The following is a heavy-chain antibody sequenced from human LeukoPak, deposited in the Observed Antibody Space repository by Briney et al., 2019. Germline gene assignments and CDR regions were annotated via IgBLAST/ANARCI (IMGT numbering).Heavy chain of an antibody. J-gene: IGHJ6*02. CDR1: GFTFSRYW. CDR2: MNSDGSST. D-gene: IGHD1-1*01. Sequence: QTGGSLRLSCAASGFTFSRYWMHGVRQAPGKGPVWVSRMNSDGSSTSYADSVKGRFTISRDNAKNTLYLQMNSLRAEDTAVYYCARGNAAYYYGMDVWGQGTTVTVSS. CDR3: ARGNAAYYYGMDV. V-gene: IGHV3-74*01.